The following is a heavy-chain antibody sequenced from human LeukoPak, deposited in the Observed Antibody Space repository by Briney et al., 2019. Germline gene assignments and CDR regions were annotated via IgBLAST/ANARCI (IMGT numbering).Heavy chain of an antibody. J-gene: IGHJ4*02. CDR1: GGTFSSYA. Sequence: ASVKVSWKASGGTFSSYAISWVRQAPGQGLEWMGGIIPIFGTANYAQKFQGRVTITADKSTSTAYMELSSLRSEDTAVYYCAGYLCVAGRVGRDHWGQGTLVTVSS. D-gene: IGHD3-10*01. CDR3: AGYLCVAGRVGRDH. V-gene: IGHV1-69*06. CDR2: IIPIFGTA.